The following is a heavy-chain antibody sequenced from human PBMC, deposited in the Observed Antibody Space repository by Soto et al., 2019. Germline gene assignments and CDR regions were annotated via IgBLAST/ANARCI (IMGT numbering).Heavy chain of an antibody. CDR1: GFTFSSYS. D-gene: IGHD2-15*01. J-gene: IGHJ6*02. CDR2: ISSSSSYI. CDR3: AREGCSGGSCYPYYYGMDV. Sequence: EVQLLESGGGLVQPGGSLRLSCAASGFTFSSYSMNWVRQAPGKGLEWVSSISSSSSYIYYADSVKGRFTISRDNAKNSLYLQMNSLRAEDTAVYYCAREGCSGGSCYPYYYGMDVWGQGTTVTVSS. V-gene: IGHV3-21*01.